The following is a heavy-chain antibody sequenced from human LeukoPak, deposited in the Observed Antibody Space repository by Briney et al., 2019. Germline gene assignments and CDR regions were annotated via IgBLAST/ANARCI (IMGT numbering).Heavy chain of an antibody. CDR1: GFTFSSYA. V-gene: IGHV3-23*01. CDR2: ISGSGGST. CDR3: AKALHYDFWSGYHY. D-gene: IGHD3-3*01. J-gene: IGHJ4*02. Sequence: GGSLRLSCAASGFTFSSYAMSWVRQAPGKGLEWVSAISGSGGSTYYADSVKGRFTISRDNSKNMLYLQMNSLRAEDTAVYYCAKALHYDFWSGYHYWGQGTLVTVSS.